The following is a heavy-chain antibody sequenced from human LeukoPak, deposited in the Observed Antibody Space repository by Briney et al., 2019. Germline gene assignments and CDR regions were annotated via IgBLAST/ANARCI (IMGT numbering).Heavy chain of an antibody. CDR1: GFTFSSYW. Sequence: GGSLRLSCAASGFTFSSYWMHWVRQAPGKGLVWVSRIKTDGSSTSYADSVKGRFTISRDNAKNTLYLQMNSLRTEDTAVYYCARDNWNYDHYFDSWGQGTLVTVSS. J-gene: IGHJ4*02. V-gene: IGHV3-74*01. CDR3: ARDNWNYDHYFDS. D-gene: IGHD1-7*01. CDR2: IKTDGSST.